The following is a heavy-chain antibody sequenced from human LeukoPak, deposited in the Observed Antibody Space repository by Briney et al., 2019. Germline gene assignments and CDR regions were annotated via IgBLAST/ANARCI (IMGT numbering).Heavy chain of an antibody. J-gene: IGHJ3*02. V-gene: IGHV1-2*02. CDR2: INPNSGGT. CDR1: GYTFTGYY. D-gene: IGHD3-16*02. CDR3: ASSDTYDYVWGSYRNDAFDI. Sequence: ASVKVSCKASGYTFTGYYMHWVRQAPGQGLEWMGWINPNSGGTNYAQKFQGRVTMTRDTSISTAYMELSRLRSDDTAVYYCASSDTYDYVWGSYRNDAFDIWGQGTMVTVSS.